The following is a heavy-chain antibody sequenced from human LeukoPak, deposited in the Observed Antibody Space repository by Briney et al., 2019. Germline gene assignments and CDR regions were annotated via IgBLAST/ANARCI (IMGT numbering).Heavy chain of an antibody. Sequence: GASVKVSCKASGYTFTSYYMHWVRQAPGQGLEWMGIINPSVGSTSYAQKFQGRVTMTRDTSTSTVYMELSSLRSEDTAVYYCARDFRGPYYYGSGSYYNGKYNWFDPWGQGTLVTVSS. J-gene: IGHJ5*02. V-gene: IGHV1-46*01. D-gene: IGHD3-10*01. CDR1: GYTFTSYY. CDR3: ARDFRGPYYYGSGSYYNGKYNWFDP. CDR2: INPSVGST.